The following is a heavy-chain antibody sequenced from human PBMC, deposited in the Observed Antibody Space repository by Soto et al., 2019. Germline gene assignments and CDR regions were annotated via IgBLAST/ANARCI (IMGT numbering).Heavy chain of an antibody. D-gene: IGHD5-18*01. CDR2: IYSGGST. V-gene: IGHV3-53*04. Sequence: GGSLRLSCAASGFTVSSNYMSWVRQAPGKGLEWVSAIYSGGSTYYADSVKGRFTISRHNSKNTLYLQMNSLRAEDTAVYYCARATAEVNYYYYYMDVWGKGTTVTVSS. CDR1: GFTVSSNY. J-gene: IGHJ6*03. CDR3: ARATAEVNYYYYYMDV.